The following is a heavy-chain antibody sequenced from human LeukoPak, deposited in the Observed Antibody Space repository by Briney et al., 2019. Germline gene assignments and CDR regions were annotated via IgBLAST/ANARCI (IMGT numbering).Heavy chain of an antibody. V-gene: IGHV3-48*04. J-gene: IGHJ5*02. Sequence: SGGSLRLSCAASAFTFSHYGMIWVRQAPGKGLEWLSYISGSSGTISYTDSVKGRFTISRDNAKNSLYLQMNRLRAEDTAVYCCARDAYDYVWGSYRLAKNWFDPWGQGTLVTVSS. CDR1: AFTFSHYG. CDR3: ARDAYDYVWGSYRLAKNWFDP. CDR2: ISGSSGTI. D-gene: IGHD3-16*02.